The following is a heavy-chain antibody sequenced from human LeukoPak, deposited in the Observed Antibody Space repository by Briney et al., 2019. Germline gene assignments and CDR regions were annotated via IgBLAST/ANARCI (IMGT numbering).Heavy chain of an antibody. Sequence: SETLSLTCSVSGGSISSFYWSWIRQPPGKGLEWIGYIYYSGSTNYNPSLKSRVTISIDTSKSHFSLKLSSVTAADTAVYYCARAVAGYFDYWGQGTLVTVSS. CDR3: ARAVAGYFDY. D-gene: IGHD6-19*01. CDR1: GGSISSFY. V-gene: IGHV4-59*01. CDR2: IYYSGST. J-gene: IGHJ4*02.